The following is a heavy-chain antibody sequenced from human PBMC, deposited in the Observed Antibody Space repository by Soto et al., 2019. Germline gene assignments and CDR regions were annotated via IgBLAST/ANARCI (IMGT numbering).Heavy chain of an antibody. V-gene: IGHV4-34*01. CDR3: AGLYGSGSYYRRDY. Sequence: PSETLSLTCAVYGGSFSGYYWSWIRQPPGKGLEWIGEINHSGSTNYNPSLKSRVTISVDTSKNQFSLKLSSVTAADTAVYYCAGLYGSGSYYRRDYWGQGTLVTVSS. CDR2: INHSGST. CDR1: GGSFSGYY. D-gene: IGHD3-10*01. J-gene: IGHJ4*02.